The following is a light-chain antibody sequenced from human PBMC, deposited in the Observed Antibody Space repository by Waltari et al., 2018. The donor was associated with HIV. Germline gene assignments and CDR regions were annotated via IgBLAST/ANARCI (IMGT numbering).Light chain of an antibody. Sequence: QSALTQPASVSGSPGQSITIPCTRTSRAVATSKLVSWYQQHPGKAPKLMIYEVSKRPSGVSDRFSGSKSGDTASLTISGLQAEDEADYYCCSYVSNVIFGGGTKLTVL. J-gene: IGLJ2*01. CDR2: EVS. V-gene: IGLV2-23*02. CDR3: CSYVSNVI. CDR1: SRAVATSKL.